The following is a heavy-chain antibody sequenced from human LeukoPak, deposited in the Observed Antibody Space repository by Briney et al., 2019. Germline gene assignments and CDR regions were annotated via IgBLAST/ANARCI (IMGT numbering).Heavy chain of an antibody. CDR1: GFTFSGSA. J-gene: IGHJ6*03. CDR3: TRHVMLSYYDSSGYYDYYYYMDV. V-gene: IGHV3-73*01. CDR2: IRSKANSYAT. D-gene: IGHD3-22*01. Sequence: GGSLRLSCAASGFTFSGSAMHWVRQASGKGLEWVGRIRSKANSYATAYAALVKGRFTISRDDSKNTAYLQMNSLKTEDTAVYYCTRHVMLSYYDSSGYYDYYYYMDVWGKGTTVTVSS.